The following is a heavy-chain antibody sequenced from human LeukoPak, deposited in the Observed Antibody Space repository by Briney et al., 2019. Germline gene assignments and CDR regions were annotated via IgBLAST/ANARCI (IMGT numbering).Heavy chain of an antibody. V-gene: IGHV3-23*01. CDR2: ISGSGGST. CDR1: GFTFSSYA. Sequence: GGSLRLSCAASGFTFSSYAMSWVRQAPGKGLEWVSAISGSGGSTYYADSVKGRFTIARDNSTHTLYLQMNSLRAKDPAVYYCAKDFLFTGPWLGPVGDFWGQGTLVTVSS. D-gene: IGHD6-19*01. CDR3: AKDFLFTGPWLGPVGDF. J-gene: IGHJ4*02.